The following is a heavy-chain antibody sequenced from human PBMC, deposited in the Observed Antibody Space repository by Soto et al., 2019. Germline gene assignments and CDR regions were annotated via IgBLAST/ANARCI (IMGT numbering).Heavy chain of an antibody. CDR2: IWYDGSNK. CDR3: ARDRGHDFWSGYANYALGV. Sequence: GGSLRLSCAASGFTFSSYGMHWVRQAPGKGLEWVAVIWYDGSNKYYADSVKARFTISRDNSKNTVYLQLNSLRAEDTAMYYCARDRGHDFWSGYANYALGVWGQGTTVTVSS. CDR1: GFTFSSYG. D-gene: IGHD3-3*01. J-gene: IGHJ6*02. V-gene: IGHV3-33*01.